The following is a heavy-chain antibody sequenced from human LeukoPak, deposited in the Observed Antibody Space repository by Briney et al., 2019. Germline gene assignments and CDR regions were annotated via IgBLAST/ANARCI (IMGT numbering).Heavy chain of an antibody. CDR1: GFTVSSNY. CDR2: IKSKTDGGTT. D-gene: IGHD5-24*01. CDR3: TKRVEMATILASKIQNDY. J-gene: IGHJ4*02. V-gene: IGHV3-15*01. Sequence: GGSLRLSCAASGFTVSSNYMSWVRQAPGKGLEWVGRIKSKTDGGTTDYAAPVKGRFTISRDDSKNTLYLQMNSLKTEDTAVYYCTKRVEMATILASKIQNDYWGQGTLVTVSS.